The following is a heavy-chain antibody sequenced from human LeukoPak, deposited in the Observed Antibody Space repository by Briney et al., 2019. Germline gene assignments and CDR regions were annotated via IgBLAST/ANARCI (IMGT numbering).Heavy chain of an antibody. J-gene: IGHJ3*02. D-gene: IGHD6-19*01. CDR3: ARDLYSSGWYDAFDI. V-gene: IGHV1-69*05. CDR2: IIPIFGTA. CDR1: GGTFSSYA. Sequence: SVKVSCKASGGTFSSYAISWVRQAPGQGPEWMGRIIPIFGTANYAQKFQGRVTITTDESTSTAYMELSSLRSEDTAVYYCARDLYSSGWYDAFDIWGQGTMVTVSS.